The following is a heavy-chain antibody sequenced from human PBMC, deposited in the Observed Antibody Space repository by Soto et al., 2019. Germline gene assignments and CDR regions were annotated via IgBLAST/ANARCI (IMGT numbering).Heavy chain of an antibody. CDR3: AASSTYYXFWNYYYMDV. Sequence: SVKVSCKASGFTFTSSAMQWVRQARGQRLEWIGWIVVGSGNTNYAQKFQERVTITRDMSTSTAYMELSSLRSEDTAVYYCAASSTYYXFWNYYYMDVWGKGTTVTVSS. J-gene: IGHJ6*03. CDR1: GFTFTSSA. CDR2: IVVGSGNT. D-gene: IGHD3-3*01. V-gene: IGHV1-58*02.